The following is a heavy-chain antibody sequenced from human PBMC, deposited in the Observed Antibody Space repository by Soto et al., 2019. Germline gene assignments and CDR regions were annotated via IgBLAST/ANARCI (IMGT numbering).Heavy chain of an antibody. CDR2: ISSSSSYT. J-gene: IGHJ6*02. D-gene: IGHD2-2*01. CDR1: GFTFSDYY. CDR3: ARDTPAARIWGPGYYYGMDV. V-gene: IGHV3-11*05. Sequence: PGGSLRLSCAASGFTFSDYYMIWIRQAPGKGLEWVSYISSSSSYTNYADSVKGRFTISRDNAKNSLYLQMNSLRAEDTAVYYCARDTPAARIWGPGYYYGMDVWGQGTTVTVSS.